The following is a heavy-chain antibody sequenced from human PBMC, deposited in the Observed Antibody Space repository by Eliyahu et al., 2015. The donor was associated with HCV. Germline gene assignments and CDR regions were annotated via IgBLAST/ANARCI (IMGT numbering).Heavy chain of an antibody. CDR2: ISGSGGST. V-gene: IGHV3-23*01. Sequence: EVQLLESGGGLVQPGGSLRLSCAASGFTFSSYAMXLGPPAPGEGVGGVSAISGSGGSTYYADSVKGRFTISRDNSKNTLYLQMNSLRAEDTAVYYCAIEWELLHWGQGTLVTVSS. CDR1: GFTFSSYA. CDR3: AIEWELLH. D-gene: IGHD1-26*01. J-gene: IGHJ4*02.